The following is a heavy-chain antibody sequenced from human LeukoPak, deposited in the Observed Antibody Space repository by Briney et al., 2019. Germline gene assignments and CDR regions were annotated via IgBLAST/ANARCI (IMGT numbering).Heavy chain of an antibody. Sequence: GRSLRLSCAASGFTFSSYGMHWVRQAPGKGLEWVAVISYDGSKKYYVDSVKGRFTISRDSSKNTLFLQMDSLRGEDTAVYYCAKELLGYSNFKHWGQGTLVTVSS. CDR3: AKELLGYSNFKH. J-gene: IGHJ1*01. D-gene: IGHD4-11*01. CDR2: ISYDGSKK. V-gene: IGHV3-30*18. CDR1: GFTFSSYG.